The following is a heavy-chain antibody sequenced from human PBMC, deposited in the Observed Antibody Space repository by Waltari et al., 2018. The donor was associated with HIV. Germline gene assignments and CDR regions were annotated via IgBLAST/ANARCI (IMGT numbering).Heavy chain of an antibody. V-gene: IGHV3-33*01. J-gene: IGHJ4*02. CDR3: ARGGYYYDISGYYHY. D-gene: IGHD3-22*01. CDR2: IWYDGENK. CDR1: GFTFRNFA. Sequence: QVQLVDSGGGVVQPGRSLRLSCAASGFTFRNFAIHWVRQAPGKGLEWVAVIWYDGENKYYADSVKGRFTISRDNSKNTLYLQMNSLRVEDTAVYYCARGGYYYDISGYYHYWGQGTLVTVSS.